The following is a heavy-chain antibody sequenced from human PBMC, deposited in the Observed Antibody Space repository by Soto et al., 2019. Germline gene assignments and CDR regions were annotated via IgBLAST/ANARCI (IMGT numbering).Heavy chain of an antibody. D-gene: IGHD3-10*02. CDR1: GFTFSSYW. V-gene: IGHV3-30-3*01. J-gene: IGHJ6*02. CDR3: ARDHGMFLSYYYYGMDV. CDR2: ISYDGSNT. Sequence: PGGSLRLSCAASGFTFSSYWMSWVRQAPGKGLAWVAVISYDGSNTHYAESVKGRFNISRDDSKNTVYLQMNNLRGEDSAVYYCARDHGMFLSYYYYGMDVWGQGTTVTVSS.